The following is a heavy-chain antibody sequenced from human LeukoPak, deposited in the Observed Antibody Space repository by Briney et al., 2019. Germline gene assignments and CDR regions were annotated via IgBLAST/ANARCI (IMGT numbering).Heavy chain of an antibody. V-gene: IGHV3-21*01. J-gene: IGHJ3*02. D-gene: IGHD3-10*01. CDR1: GFTFSSYG. Sequence: GGSLRLSCAASGFTFSSYGMHWVRQAPGKGLEWVSSISSSSSYIYYADSVKGRFTISRDNAKNSLYLQMNSLRAEDTAVYYCARVTGNAGAYGSGSYWAFDIWGQGTMVTVSS. CDR3: ARVTGNAGAYGSGSYWAFDI. CDR2: ISSSSSYI.